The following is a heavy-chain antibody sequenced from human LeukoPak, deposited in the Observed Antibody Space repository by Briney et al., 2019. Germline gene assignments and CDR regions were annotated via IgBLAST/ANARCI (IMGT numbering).Heavy chain of an antibody. CDR1: GGSFSGYY. CDR3: ARREYYFDY. CDR2: INHSGST. V-gene: IGHV4-34*01. D-gene: IGHD3-10*01. Sequence: PSETLSLTCAVYGGSFSGYYWSWIRQPPGKGLEWIGEINHSGSTNYNPSLKSRVTISVDTSKNQFSLKLSSVTAADTAVYYCARREYYFDYWGQGTLVTVSS. J-gene: IGHJ4*02.